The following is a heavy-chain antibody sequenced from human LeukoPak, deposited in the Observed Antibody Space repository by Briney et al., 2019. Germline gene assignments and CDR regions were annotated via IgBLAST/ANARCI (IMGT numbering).Heavy chain of an antibody. J-gene: IGHJ4*02. D-gene: IGHD3-22*01. Sequence: PGGSLRLSCAASGFTFSSYEMNWVRQAPGKGLEWVSYISSSGSTIYYADSVKGRFTISRDNAKNSLYLQMNSLRSEDTAVYYCARVSVPYYYGSSNYGRFDYWGQGTLVTVSS. CDR2: ISSSGSTI. V-gene: IGHV3-48*03. CDR3: ARVSVPYYYGSSNYGRFDY. CDR1: GFTFSSYE.